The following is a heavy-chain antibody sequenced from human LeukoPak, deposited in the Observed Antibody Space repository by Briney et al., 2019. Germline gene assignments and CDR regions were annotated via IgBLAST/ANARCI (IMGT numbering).Heavy chain of an antibody. CDR1: GGSISGYY. Sequence: PSETLSLTCIVSGGSISGYYWSWIRQPPGKGLEWIGNIYYSGNTNYNPSLKSRVTISVDTSKNQFSLKLSSVTAADTAVYYCARRNDFDIWGQGTMVTVSS. CDR2: IYYSGNT. V-gene: IGHV4-59*08. J-gene: IGHJ3*02. CDR3: ARRNDFDI.